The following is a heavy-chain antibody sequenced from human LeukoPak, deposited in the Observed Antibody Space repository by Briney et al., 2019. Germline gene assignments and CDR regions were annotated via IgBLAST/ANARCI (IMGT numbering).Heavy chain of an antibody. Sequence: PGGSLRLSCAASGFTFSRYWMSWVRQAPGKGLEWIGEINHSGSTNYNPSLKSRVTISVDTSKNQFSLKLSSVTAADTAVYYCAREGSSGYYYPFDYWGQGTLVTVSS. CDR1: GFTFSRYW. V-gene: IGHV4-34*01. CDR2: INHSGST. CDR3: AREGSSGYYYPFDY. J-gene: IGHJ4*02. D-gene: IGHD3-22*01.